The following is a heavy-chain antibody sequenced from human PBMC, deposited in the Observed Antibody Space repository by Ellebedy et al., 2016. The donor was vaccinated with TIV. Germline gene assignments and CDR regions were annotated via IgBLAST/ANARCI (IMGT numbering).Heavy chain of an antibody. CDR2: ISYDGSNK. D-gene: IGHD6-19*01. J-gene: IGHJ4*02. Sequence: GESLKISCAASGFTFSSYGMHWVRQAPGKGLEWVAVISYDGSNKYYADSVKGRFTISRDNSKNTLYLQMNSLRAEDTAVYYCAKDLDSSGSSYWGQGTLVTVSS. V-gene: IGHV3-30*18. CDR1: GFTFSSYG. CDR3: AKDLDSSGSSY.